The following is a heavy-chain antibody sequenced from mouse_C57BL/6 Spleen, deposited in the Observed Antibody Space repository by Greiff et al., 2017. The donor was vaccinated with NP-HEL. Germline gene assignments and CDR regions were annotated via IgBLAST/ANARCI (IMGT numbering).Heavy chain of an antibody. J-gene: IGHJ1*03. D-gene: IGHD2-4*01. Sequence: DVQLQESGPGLVKPSQSLSLTCSVTGYSITSGYYWNWIRQFPGNKLEWMGYISYDGSNNYNPSLKNRISITRDTSKNQFFLKLNSVTTEDTATYYCARGGDYDYDWYFDVWGTGTTVTVSS. CDR2: ISYDGSN. V-gene: IGHV3-6*01. CDR3: ARGGDYDYDWYFDV. CDR1: GYSITSGYY.